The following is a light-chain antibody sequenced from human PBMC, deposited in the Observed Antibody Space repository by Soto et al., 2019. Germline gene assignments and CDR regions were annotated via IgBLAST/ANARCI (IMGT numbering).Light chain of an antibody. Sequence: QSALTQPASVSGSPGQSITISCTGTNSDVGAYNYVSWYQQHPGKAPKLMIYDVSNRPSGISNRFSGSKSGNTASLTISGLQAEYEADYYCSSYAGSTPYVFGTGTKLTVL. V-gene: IGLV2-14*03. CDR3: SSYAGSTPYV. CDR2: DVS. CDR1: NSDVGAYNY. J-gene: IGLJ1*01.